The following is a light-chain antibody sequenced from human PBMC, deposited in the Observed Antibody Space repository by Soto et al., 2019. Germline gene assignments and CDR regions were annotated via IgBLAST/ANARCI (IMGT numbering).Light chain of an antibody. Sequence: QSVLTQPASVSASPGQSLTISCTRTSGDVGGYNYVSWYQQHPGKAPKLMIYEVSNRPSGVSNRFSGSKSGNTASLTISGLQAEDEGDYYCSSYTNSSTLVVFGGGTKLTVL. CDR3: SSYTNSSTLVV. J-gene: IGLJ2*01. CDR1: SGDVGGYNY. V-gene: IGLV2-14*01. CDR2: EVS.